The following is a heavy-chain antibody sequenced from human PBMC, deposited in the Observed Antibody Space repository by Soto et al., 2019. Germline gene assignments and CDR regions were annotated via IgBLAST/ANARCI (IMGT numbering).Heavy chain of an antibody. CDR2: IHPSGDTK. CDR1: GYNFQNYH. D-gene: IGHD3-16*01. CDR3: ARDLWGSWTVDY. V-gene: IGHV1-46*02. J-gene: IGHJ4*02. Sequence: QVQLVQSGAEVKEPGASAKVSCKASGYNFQNYHMHWVRQAPGQGLEWMGIIHPSGDTKTYAQRFQGRLAMTRDTSTSTAYMELSSLTSEDTAVYFCARDLWGSWTVDYWGQGTLVTVSS.